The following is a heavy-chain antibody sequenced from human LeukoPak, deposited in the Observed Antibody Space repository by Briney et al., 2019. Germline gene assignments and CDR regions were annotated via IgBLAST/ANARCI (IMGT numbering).Heavy chain of an antibody. CDR3: AKDQGYCSSTSCYPGAFDI. D-gene: IGHD2-2*01. Sequence: GRSLRLSCAASGFTFSSYGMHWVRQAPGKGLEWVAVLLYDGSNKYYADSVKGRFTISRDHSKNTLYLQLNSLRAEDTAVYYCAKDQGYCSSTSCYPGAFDIWGQGTMVTVSS. J-gene: IGHJ3*02. V-gene: IGHV3-30*18. CDR2: LLYDGSNK. CDR1: GFTFSSYG.